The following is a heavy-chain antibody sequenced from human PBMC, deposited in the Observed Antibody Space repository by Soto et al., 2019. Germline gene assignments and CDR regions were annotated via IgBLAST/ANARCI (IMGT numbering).Heavy chain of an antibody. D-gene: IGHD6-13*01. CDR1: GDTFNKYT. Sequence: SVKVSCKASGDTFNKYTISWVRQAPGQGLEWMGRIIPIVGIAYYAQKFQDRVTITAGKSTSTAYMELSSLTSEDTALYFCARALIAPAGFDYWGQGILVTVSS. V-gene: IGHV1-69*02. CDR2: IIPIVGIA. J-gene: IGHJ4*02. CDR3: ARALIAPAGFDY.